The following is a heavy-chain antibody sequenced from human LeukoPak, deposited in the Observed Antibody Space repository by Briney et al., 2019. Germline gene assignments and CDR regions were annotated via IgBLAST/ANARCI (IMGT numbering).Heavy chain of an antibody. D-gene: IGHD3-10*01. V-gene: IGHV3-33*01. CDR1: GFTFSSYG. Sequence: PGGSLRLSCAASGFTFSSYGMHWVRQAPGKGLEGVAVIWCDGSNKYYADSVKGRFTISRDNSKNTLYLQMNSLRAEDTAVYYCARDDNYYGSGSYYRSVEYWGQGTLVTVSS. CDR2: IWCDGSNK. CDR3: ARDDNYYGSGSYYRSVEY. J-gene: IGHJ4*02.